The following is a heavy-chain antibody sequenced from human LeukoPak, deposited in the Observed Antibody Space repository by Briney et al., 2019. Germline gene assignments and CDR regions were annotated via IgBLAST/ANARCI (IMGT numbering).Heavy chain of an antibody. CDR3: AKDQGFGYYYYGMDV. CDR1: GFTFSSNW. Sequence: EGSLRLSCAASGFTFSSNWMHWVRQAPGKGLEWVAVISYDGSNKYYADSVKGRFTISRDNSKNTLYLQMNSLRAEDTAVYYCAKDQGFGYYYYGMDVWGQGTTVTVSS. J-gene: IGHJ6*02. V-gene: IGHV3-30*18. D-gene: IGHD3-16*01. CDR2: ISYDGSNK.